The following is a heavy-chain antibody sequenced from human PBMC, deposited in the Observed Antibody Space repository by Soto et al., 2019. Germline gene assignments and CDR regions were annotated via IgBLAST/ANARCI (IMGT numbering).Heavy chain of an antibody. CDR3: ARSIPGTTSFDS. Sequence: EVHLVESGGGLVQPGGSLRLSCAGSGFSFSDYYIDWVRQAPGKGLEWVGRPRDKGNSYSTDYAAAVKGRFTVSRATSKNSMYLEMNIMKADATALYYCARSIPGTTSFDSWGQGTLVTVSS. CDR1: GFSFSDYY. CDR2: PRDKGNSYST. D-gene: IGHD1-7*01. V-gene: IGHV3-72*01. J-gene: IGHJ4*02.